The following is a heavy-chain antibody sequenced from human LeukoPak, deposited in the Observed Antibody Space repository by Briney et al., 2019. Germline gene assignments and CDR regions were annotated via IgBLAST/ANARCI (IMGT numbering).Heavy chain of an antibody. CDR1: GFTFSSAA. V-gene: IGHV3-23*01. Sequence: GGSLRLSCAASGFTFSSAAMTWVRQAPGKGLEWVSTITGSDDRTYYGDSVKGRFTISRDYSKNTLHLQMNSLRVEDTATYYCAKGPQLNSGYHPNYWGQGILVTVSS. CDR2: ITGSDDRT. CDR3: AKGPQLNSGYHPNY. J-gene: IGHJ4*02. D-gene: IGHD3-22*01.